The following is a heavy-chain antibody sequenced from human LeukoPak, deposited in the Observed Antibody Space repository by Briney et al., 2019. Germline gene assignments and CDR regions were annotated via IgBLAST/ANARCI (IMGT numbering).Heavy chain of an antibody. CDR3: ARRMGYNYELSTGGAFDI. V-gene: IGHV3-48*04. CDR2: ISRSRSTI. Sequence: GGSLRLSCAASGFTFINYSMNWVRQSPGKGLEWVSYISRSRSTIYYADSVKGRFTISRDNAKNSVYLQMNSLRAEDTAVYYCARRMGYNYELSTGGAFDIWGQGTMVTVSS. J-gene: IGHJ3*02. D-gene: IGHD3-9*01. CDR1: GFTFINYS.